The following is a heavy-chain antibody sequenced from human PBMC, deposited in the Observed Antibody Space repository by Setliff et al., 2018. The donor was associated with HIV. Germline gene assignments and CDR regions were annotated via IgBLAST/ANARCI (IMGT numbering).Heavy chain of an antibody. Sequence: ASVKVSCKASGYTFTDYYIHWVRQAPGQGLEWMGWINPFTGGTNYAQKFQGRVTMTRDTSINTAYMELTSLKSDDTAVYYCARGAERLLWSGITRFDPWGQGTLVTVSS. D-gene: IGHD3-10*01. CDR2: INPFTGGT. V-gene: IGHV1-2*02. J-gene: IGHJ5*02. CDR3: ARGAERLLWSGITRFDP. CDR1: GYTFTDYY.